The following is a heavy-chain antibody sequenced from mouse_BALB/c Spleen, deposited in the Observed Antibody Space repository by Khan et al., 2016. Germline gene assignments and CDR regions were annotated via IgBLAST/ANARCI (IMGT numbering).Heavy chain of an antibody. CDR2: IHYSGST. Sequence: EVQLQESGPDLVKPSQSLSLTCTVTGYSITSGYSWHRLRQFPGNKLEWMGYIHYSGSTNYNPSLKSRISITRDTSKNQYFLQLNSVTTEDTATYYCARWNGCYAMDYWGQGTPVTVSS. V-gene: IGHV3-1*02. CDR3: ARWNGCYAMDY. CDR1: GYSITSGYS. J-gene: IGHJ4*01. D-gene: IGHD1-1*01.